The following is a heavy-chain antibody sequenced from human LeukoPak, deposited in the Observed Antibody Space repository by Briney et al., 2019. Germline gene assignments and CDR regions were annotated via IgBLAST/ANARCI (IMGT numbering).Heavy chain of an antibody. V-gene: IGHV3-43*02. CDR1: GFTFDDYG. D-gene: IGHD2-2*03. Sequence: GGSLRLSCAASGFTFDDYGLHWVRQAPGKGLEWVALISGDGVSTYYADSVEGRFTISRDNSKNSLYLQMNSLRPEDTALYYCARDPWIAITDALDIWGQGTMVTVSS. J-gene: IGHJ3*02. CDR3: ARDPWIAITDALDI. CDR2: ISGDGVST.